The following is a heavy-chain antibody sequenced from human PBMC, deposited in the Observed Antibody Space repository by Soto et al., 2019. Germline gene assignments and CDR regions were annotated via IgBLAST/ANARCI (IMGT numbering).Heavy chain of an antibody. CDR2: IKQDGSEK. CDR1: GFTFSSYW. Sequence: GSLILSCAASGFTFSSYWMSWVRQAPGKGLEWVANIKQDGSEKYYVDSVKGRFTISRDNAKNSLYLQMNSLRAEDTAVYYFARDPSPDSSSSGYHYYWSQGTWVTVSS. CDR3: ARDPSPDSSSSGYHYY. V-gene: IGHV3-7*01. J-gene: IGHJ4*02. D-gene: IGHD3-22*01.